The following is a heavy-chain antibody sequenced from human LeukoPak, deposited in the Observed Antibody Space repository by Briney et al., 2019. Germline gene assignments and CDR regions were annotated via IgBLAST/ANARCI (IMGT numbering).Heavy chain of an antibody. CDR1: GGSIRSHS. CDR2: INYFGTT. J-gene: IGHJ5*02. V-gene: IGHV4-59*11. Sequence: AETLSLTCTVSGGSIRSHSWHWVRQSPGKGLEWIGSINYFGTTTYKPSLKSRVTLSVDTSKNQFSLKLTSVTAADTAVYYCARDIGGDTDGRASYWFAPWGQGTLVTVSS. CDR3: ARDIGGDTDGRASYWFAP. D-gene: IGHD1-1*01.